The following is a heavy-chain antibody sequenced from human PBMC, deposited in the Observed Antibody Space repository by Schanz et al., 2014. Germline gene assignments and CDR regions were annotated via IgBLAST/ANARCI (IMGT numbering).Heavy chain of an antibody. J-gene: IGHJ4*02. V-gene: IGHV3-53*01. CDR2: IHDRGNT. Sequence: EVQLVESGGGLIQPGGSLKLACAASGFSVTSNSMNWVRQAPGKGLEWVSVIHDRGNTYSADSVKGRFTIARDTSRNTSYLQMDGLRAEDTAVYYCAKPPPGYLITWYTYYFVSWGQGTLVTVSS. CDR3: AKPPPGYLITWYTYYFVS. D-gene: IGHD1-1*01. CDR1: GFSVTSNS.